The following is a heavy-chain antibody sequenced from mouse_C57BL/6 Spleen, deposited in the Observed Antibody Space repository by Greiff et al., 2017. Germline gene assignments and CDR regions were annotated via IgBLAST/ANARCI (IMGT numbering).Heavy chain of an antibody. CDR2: IYPGDGDT. J-gene: IGHJ4*01. V-gene: IGHV1-82*01. CDR3: ARGSKEAMDY. D-gene: IGHD2-5*01. Sequence: VQLQQSGPELVKPGASVKISCKASGYAFSSSWMNWVKQRPGKGLEWIGRIYPGDGDTNYNGKFKGKATLTADKASSTAYMQLSSLTSEDSAVYFCARGSKEAMDYWGQGTSVTVSS. CDR1: GYAFSSSW.